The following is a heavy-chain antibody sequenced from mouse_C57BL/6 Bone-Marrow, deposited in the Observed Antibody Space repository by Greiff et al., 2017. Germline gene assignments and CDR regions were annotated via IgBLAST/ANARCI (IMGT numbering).Heavy chain of an antibody. CDR2: IWGVGST. D-gene: IGHD1-1*01. V-gene: IGHV2-6*01. CDR3: ATYYYGSFYAMDY. Sequence: VMLVESGPGLVAPSPSLSITCTVSGFSLTSYGVDWVRQSPGKGLEWLGVIWGVGSTNYNSALNSRLSISKDNSKSQVFLKMNSLQTDDTAMYYCATYYYGSFYAMDYWCQGTSVTVSS. CDR1: GFSLTSYG. J-gene: IGHJ4*01.